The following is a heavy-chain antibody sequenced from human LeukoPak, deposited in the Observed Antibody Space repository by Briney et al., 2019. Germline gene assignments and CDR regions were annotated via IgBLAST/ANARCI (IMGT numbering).Heavy chain of an antibody. J-gene: IGHJ4*02. D-gene: IGHD6-13*01. CDR3: AKDVGLAAAVFDY. V-gene: IGHV3-9*01. CDR2: ISWNSGSI. CDR1: GFTFDDYA. Sequence: PGRSLRLSCAASGFTFDDYAMHWVRQAPGKGLEWVSVISWNSGSIDYADSVRGRFTVSRDNAKNSLYLQMNSLRAEDTALYYCAKDVGLAAAVFDYWGRGTLVTVSS.